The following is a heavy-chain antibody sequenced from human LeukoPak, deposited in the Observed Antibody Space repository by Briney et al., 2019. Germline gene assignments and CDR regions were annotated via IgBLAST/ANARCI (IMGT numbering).Heavy chain of an antibody. Sequence: PGGSLRLSCAASGFTFSNYNMNWVRQAPGKGLEWVSAISGSGGSTYYADSVKGRFTISRDNSKNTLYPQMNSLRAEDTAVYYCAKPVSSSRVRPFDYWGQGTLVTVSS. CDR1: GFTFSNYN. CDR3: AKPVSSSRVRPFDY. CDR2: ISGSGGST. J-gene: IGHJ4*02. V-gene: IGHV3-23*01. D-gene: IGHD6-13*01.